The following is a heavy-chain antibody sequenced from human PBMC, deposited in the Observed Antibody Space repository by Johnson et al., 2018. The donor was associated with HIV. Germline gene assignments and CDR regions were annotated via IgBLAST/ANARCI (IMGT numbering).Heavy chain of an antibody. CDR1: GFTFSSYA. CDR2: ISYDGSNK. Sequence: QVQLVESGGGVVQPGMSLRVSCAASGFTFSSYAMHWVRQAPGRGLEWVAVISYDGSNKYYADSVKGRFTISRDNSKNTLYLQVKSLRAEDTALYLCAKDNGIAGTSGDAFDIWGQGTMVTVSS. CDR3: AKDNGIAGTSGDAFDI. D-gene: IGHD6-13*01. J-gene: IGHJ3*02. V-gene: IGHV3-30-3*01.